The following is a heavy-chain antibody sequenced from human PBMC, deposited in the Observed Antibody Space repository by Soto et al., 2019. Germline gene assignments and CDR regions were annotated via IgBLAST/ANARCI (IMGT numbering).Heavy chain of an antibody. CDR1: GVSIINSHW. CDR2: IHHSGNT. V-gene: IGHV4-4*02. CDR3: ARDVGNYFDSTPAGQFAF. D-gene: IGHD3-22*01. J-gene: IGHJ4*02. Sequence: QVQLQESGPGLVKPSETLSLTCAVSGVSIINSHWWSWVRQPPGKGLDWIGEIHHSGNTKYNPSLKSRVTISVDKPKNQFSLRLSSVTAADTAVYYCARDVGNYFDSTPAGQFAFWGQGTLVTVSS.